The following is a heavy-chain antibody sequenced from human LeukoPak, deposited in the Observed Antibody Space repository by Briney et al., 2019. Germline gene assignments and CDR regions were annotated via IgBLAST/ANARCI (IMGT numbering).Heavy chain of an antibody. CDR2: INHSGST. J-gene: IGHJ4*02. CDR3: ARGRYYDFWSGYSPRSYYFDY. D-gene: IGHD3-3*01. V-gene: IGHV4-34*01. Sequence: PSETLSLTCAVYGGSFSGYYWSWIRQPPGKGLEWIGEINHSGSTNYNPSLKSRVTISVDTSKNQFSLKLSSVTAADTAVYYCARGRYYDFWSGYSPRSYYFDYWGQGTLVTVSS. CDR1: GGSFSGYY.